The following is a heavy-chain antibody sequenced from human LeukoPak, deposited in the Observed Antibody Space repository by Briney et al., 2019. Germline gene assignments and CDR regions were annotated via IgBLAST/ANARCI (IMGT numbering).Heavy chain of an antibody. Sequence: ASVKVSCKASGYTFTGYYMHWVRQAPGQGLEWMGWINPNSGGTNYAQKFQGRVTMTRDTSISTAYMELSRLRSDDTAVYYCAREEGEYQLLLGHWFDPWGQGTLVTVSS. J-gene: IGHJ5*02. V-gene: IGHV1-2*02. CDR3: AREEGEYQLLLGHWFDP. CDR2: INPNSGGT. CDR1: GYTFTGYY. D-gene: IGHD2-2*01.